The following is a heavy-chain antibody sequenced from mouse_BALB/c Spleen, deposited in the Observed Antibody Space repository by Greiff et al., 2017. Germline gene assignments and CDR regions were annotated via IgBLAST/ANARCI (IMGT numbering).Heavy chain of an antibody. CDR3: ARQGNWDYFDY. Sequence: EVKLMESGGGLVKLGGSLTLSCAASGFTFSSYYMSWVRQTPEKRLELVAAINSNGGSTYYPDTVKGRFTISRDNAKNTLYLQMSSLKSEDTALYYCARQGNWDYFDYWGQGTTLTVSS. CDR2: INSNGGST. V-gene: IGHV5-6-2*01. J-gene: IGHJ2*01. D-gene: IGHD4-1*01. CDR1: GFTFSSYY.